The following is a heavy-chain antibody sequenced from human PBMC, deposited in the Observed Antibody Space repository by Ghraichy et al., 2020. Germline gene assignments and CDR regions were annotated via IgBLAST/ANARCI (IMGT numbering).Heavy chain of an antibody. CDR1: AFTFDSYT. Sequence: GGSLRLSCAASAFTFDSYTMSWLRQAPGKGREWVSSISGIGDRTYYPDSVKGRFTLSRDNSKNTVNLQMNSLRAEYTAIYYCAKDRFVGATAGPFDFWGQGALASVSS. CDR3: AKDRFVGATAGPFDF. D-gene: IGHD2-21*02. J-gene: IGHJ4*02. V-gene: IGHV3-23*01. CDR2: ISGIGDRT.